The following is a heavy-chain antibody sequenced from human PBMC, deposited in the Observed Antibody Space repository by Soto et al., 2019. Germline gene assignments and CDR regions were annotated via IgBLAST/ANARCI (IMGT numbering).Heavy chain of an antibody. CDR3: DSQLQGSRRKYYFQF. D-gene: IGHD1-26*01. V-gene: IGHV3-11*01. CDR2: ISATGETI. J-gene: IGHJ4*02. Sequence: QVQLVESGGALVKPGGSLRLSCAASGFNFSDFYISWIRQAPGKGLEWVSFISATGETIYYAESVKGRFTISRDNAQKSLVLQMNSLRDEDTAIYYCDSQLQGSRRKYYFQFCGQGTLVTVSS. CDR1: GFNFSDFY.